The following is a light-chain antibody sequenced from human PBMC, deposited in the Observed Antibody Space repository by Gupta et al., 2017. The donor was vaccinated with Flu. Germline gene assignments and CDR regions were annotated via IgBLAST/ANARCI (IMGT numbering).Light chain of an antibody. J-gene: IGLJ1*01. CDR3: SPYVGSATWV. V-gene: IGLV2-23*01. CDR2: EGT. CDR1: SSDGGSYNL. Sequence: QSALTPPASQSVSPGQSIDVSCTRTSSDGGSYNLVSWYQQFPGKAPKLMIDEGTKRPSGVATRFSGSKSGNTSSLTTSVLQAEDDAYYYRSPYVGSATWVFGAGTKVTVL.